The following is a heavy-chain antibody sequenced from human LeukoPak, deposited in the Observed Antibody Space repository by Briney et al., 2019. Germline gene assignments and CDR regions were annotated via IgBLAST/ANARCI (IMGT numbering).Heavy chain of an antibody. J-gene: IGHJ4*02. D-gene: IGHD3-22*01. CDR3: VRDDDRPDNGLDY. Sequence: GGSLRLSCAASGFTFSSYSMNWVRQAPGKGLEWVSSISSSSSYIYYADSVKGRFTISRDNAKNSLYLQMNSLRAEDTAVYYCVRDDDRPDNGLDYWGQGTLVTVSS. CDR2: ISSSSSYI. CDR1: GFTFSSYS. V-gene: IGHV3-21*01.